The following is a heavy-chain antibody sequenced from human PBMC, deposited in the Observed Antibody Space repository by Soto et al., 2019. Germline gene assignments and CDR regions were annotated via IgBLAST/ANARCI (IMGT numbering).Heavy chain of an antibody. CDR2: ITPMFGLT. CDR3: AREGYNAGRDALDI. Sequence: QVQLVQSGSEVKKPGSSVRVSCKASGGTFGTYGISWVRQAPGQGLEWMGGITPMFGLTNYAQKFQGRVTITADDSTSTVYMELSSLRSEDTALFYCAREGYNAGRDALDIWGPGTMVTVSS. V-gene: IGHV1-69*01. J-gene: IGHJ3*02. D-gene: IGHD1-20*01. CDR1: GGTFGTYG.